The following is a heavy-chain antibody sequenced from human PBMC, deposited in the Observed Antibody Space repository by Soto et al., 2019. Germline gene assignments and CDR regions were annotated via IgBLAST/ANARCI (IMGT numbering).Heavy chain of an antibody. D-gene: IGHD2-21*02. Sequence: ASVKVSCKASGYTFTGYYMHWVRQAPGQGLEWMGWINPNSGGTNYAQKFQGRVTMTRDTSKNQFSLKLSSVTAADTAIYYCARGPVVTPFVDYWGQGTLVTVSS. J-gene: IGHJ4*02. V-gene: IGHV1-2*02. CDR1: GYTFTGYY. CDR2: INPNSGGT. CDR3: ARGPVVTPFVDY.